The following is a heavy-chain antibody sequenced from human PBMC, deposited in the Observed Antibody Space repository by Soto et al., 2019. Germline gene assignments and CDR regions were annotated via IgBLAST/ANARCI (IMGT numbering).Heavy chain of an antibody. J-gene: IGHJ3*01. D-gene: IGHD3-10*01. CDR2: TYYRSKSFP. CDR1: GDSVSSDITS. CDR3: ARGNALDV. Sequence: SQTLSLTCAISGDSVSSDITSWNWIRQSPSRGLEWLGRTYYRSKSFPDYAASVKSRITINPDTSKNQFSLELNSMTPEDTAVYYCARGNALDVWGQGT. V-gene: IGHV6-1*01.